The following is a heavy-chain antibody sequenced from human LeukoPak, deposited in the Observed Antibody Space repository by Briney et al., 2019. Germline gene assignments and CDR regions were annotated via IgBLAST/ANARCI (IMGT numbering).Heavy chain of an antibody. Sequence: PSETLSLTCTVSGGSISSGGYYWSWIRQHPGKGLEWIGYIYYSGSTYYNPSLKSRVTISVDTSKNQFSLKLSSVTAADTAVYYSARECSSTSCYLGGLDYWGQGTLVTVSS. D-gene: IGHD2-2*01. CDR2: IYYSGST. CDR3: ARECSSTSCYLGGLDY. CDR1: GGSISSGGYY. V-gene: IGHV4-31*03. J-gene: IGHJ4*02.